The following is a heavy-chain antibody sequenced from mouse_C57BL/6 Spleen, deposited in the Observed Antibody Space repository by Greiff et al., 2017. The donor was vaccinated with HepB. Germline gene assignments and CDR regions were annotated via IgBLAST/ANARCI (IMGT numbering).Heavy chain of an antibody. V-gene: IGHV6-6*01. Sequence: EVQLVESGGGLVQPGGSMKLSCAASGFTFSDAWMDWVRQSPEKGLEWVAEIRNKANNHATYYAESVKGRFTISRDDSKSSVYLQMNSLRAEDTGIYYCTRHDDEGFDYWGQGTTLTVSS. CDR2: IRNKANNHAT. D-gene: IGHD2-12*01. J-gene: IGHJ2*01. CDR3: TRHDDEGFDY. CDR1: GFTFSDAW.